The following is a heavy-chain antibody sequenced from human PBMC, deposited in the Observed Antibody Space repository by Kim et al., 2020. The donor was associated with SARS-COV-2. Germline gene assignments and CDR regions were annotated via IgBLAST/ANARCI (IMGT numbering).Heavy chain of an antibody. CDR2: ISGSGGST. D-gene: IGHD5-12*01. J-gene: IGHJ4*02. Sequence: GGSLRLSCAASGFTFSSYAMSWVRQAPGKGLEWVSAISGSGGSTYYADSVKGRFTISRDNSKNTLYLQMNSLRAEDTAVYYCAKDSSPRGYSGSLLATVTTAFDYWGQGTLVTVSS. CDR3: AKDSSPRGYSGSLLATVTTAFDY. CDR1: GFTFSSYA. V-gene: IGHV3-23*01.